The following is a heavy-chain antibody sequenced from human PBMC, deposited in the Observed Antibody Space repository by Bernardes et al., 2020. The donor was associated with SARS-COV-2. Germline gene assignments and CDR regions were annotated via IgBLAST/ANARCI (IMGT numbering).Heavy chain of an antibody. Sequence: ASVKVSCKASGYSFTSYDINWVRQATGQGLEWMGWMNPNSGNTRFAQKFQGRVTMSRNTLSLQMSSLRAEDTALYYCAKHGCTKTNCYMNSWGQGTLVTVSA. D-gene: IGHD3-16*02. CDR2: MNPNSGNT. CDR3: AKHGCTKTNCYMNS. J-gene: IGHJ4*02. CDR1: GYSFTSYD. V-gene: IGHV1-8*01.